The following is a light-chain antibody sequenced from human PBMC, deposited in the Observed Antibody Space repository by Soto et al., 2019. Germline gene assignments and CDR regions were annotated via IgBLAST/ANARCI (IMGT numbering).Light chain of an antibody. V-gene: IGLV2-14*01. Sequence: QSALTQPASVSGSPGQSITISCTGTSSDVGGYNYVSWYQQHPGKAPKLMIYDVSNRPSGVSDRFSGSKSSNTASLAISGVQAEDEADYYCNSYTSCSTRGVVFGRGTEVTVL. CDR3: NSYTSCSTRGVV. J-gene: IGLJ2*01. CDR1: SSDVGGYNY. CDR2: DVS.